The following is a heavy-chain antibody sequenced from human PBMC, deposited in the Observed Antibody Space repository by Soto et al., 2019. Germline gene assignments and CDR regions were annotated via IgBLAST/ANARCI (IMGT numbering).Heavy chain of an antibody. CDR3: AKSDGDRAFDI. V-gene: IGHV3-23*01. Sequence: EGQLLESGGGLVQPGGSLRLSCAASGFAFHSYGMYWVRQAPGKGLEWVSAFSVGGGRTYYADSVKGRFTISRDNSKNTLYLQMNSLRAEDTTIYYCAKSDGDRAFDISGQGTMVTGSS. CDR1: GFAFHSYG. J-gene: IGHJ3*02. CDR2: FSVGGGRT.